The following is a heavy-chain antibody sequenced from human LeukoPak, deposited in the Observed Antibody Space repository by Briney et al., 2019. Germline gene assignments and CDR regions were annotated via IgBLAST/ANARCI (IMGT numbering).Heavy chain of an antibody. D-gene: IGHD3-22*01. CDR1: GYTFTGYY. V-gene: IGHV1-2*02. CDR3: ARDRTIVVVTPDAFDI. J-gene: IGHJ3*02. CDR2: INPNSGGT. Sequence: ASVKVSCTASGYTFTGYYMHWVRQAPGQGLEWMGWINPNSGGTNYAQKFQGRDTMTRDTSISTAYMELSRLRSDDTAVYYCARDRTIVVVTPDAFDIWGQGTMVTVSS.